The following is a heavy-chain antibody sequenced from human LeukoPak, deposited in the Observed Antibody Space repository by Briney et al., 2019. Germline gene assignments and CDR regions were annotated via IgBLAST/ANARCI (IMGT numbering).Heavy chain of an antibody. Sequence: SETLSLTCTVSGGSISSYYWGWIRQPPGKGLEWIGSIYYSGSTYYNPSLKSRVTISVDTSKNQFSLKLSSVTAADTAVYYCARRSGGEIDYWGQGTLVTVSS. J-gene: IGHJ4*02. CDR2: IYYSGST. D-gene: IGHD3-16*01. V-gene: IGHV4-39*01. CDR3: ARRSGGEIDY. CDR1: GGSISSYY.